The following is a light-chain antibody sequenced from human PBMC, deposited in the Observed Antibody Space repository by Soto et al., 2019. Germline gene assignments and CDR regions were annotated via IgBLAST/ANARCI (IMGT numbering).Light chain of an antibody. CDR1: SSNSGSKY. J-gene: IGLJ2*01. Sequence: QSVLTQPPSASGTPGQRVTISCSGSSSNSGSKYVYWYQQLPGTAPKLLIYRNNQRPSGVPDRFSGSKSGTSASLAISGLRSEDEADYYCAAWDDSLSVVVFGGGTKLTVL. V-gene: IGLV1-47*01. CDR2: RNN. CDR3: AAWDDSLSVVV.